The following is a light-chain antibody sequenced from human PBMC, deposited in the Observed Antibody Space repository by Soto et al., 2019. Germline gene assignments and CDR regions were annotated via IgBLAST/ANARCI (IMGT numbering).Light chain of an antibody. CDR1: QSVRTY. Sequence: DIQMTQSPSSLSASVGDRVTINCRASQSVRTYLNWYQQRAGEAPNLLIYAASRLQSGVPSRFSGSGSGTDFTLTISSLQPEDFGTYYCHQTFSFSNSFGQGTKLEIK. V-gene: IGKV1-39*01. CDR2: AAS. CDR3: HQTFSFSNS. J-gene: IGKJ2*03.